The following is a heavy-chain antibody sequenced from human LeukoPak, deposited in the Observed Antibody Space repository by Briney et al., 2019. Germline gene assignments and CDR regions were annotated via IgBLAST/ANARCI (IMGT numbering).Heavy chain of an antibody. Sequence: GASVKVSCKASGYTFTGYYMHWVRQAPGQGLEWMGWINPNSGGTNYAQKFQGRVTMTRDTSISTAYMELSRLRSDDTAVYYCARLGILKTSFPNYYMDVWGKGTTVTISS. CDR1: GYTFTGYY. CDR2: INPNSGGT. CDR3: ARLGILKTSFPNYYMDV. D-gene: IGHD1-14*01. V-gene: IGHV1-2*02. J-gene: IGHJ6*03.